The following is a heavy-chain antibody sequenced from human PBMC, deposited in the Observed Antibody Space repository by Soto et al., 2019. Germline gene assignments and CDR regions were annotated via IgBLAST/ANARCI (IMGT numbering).Heavy chain of an antibody. J-gene: IGHJ4*02. D-gene: IGHD3-16*01. Sequence: QVQLVESGGGVVQPGRSLRLSCAASGFTFSSYGMHWVRQAPGKGLEWVAVIWYDGSNKYCADSVKGRFTISRDNSKNTLYLQMNSLRAEDTAVYYCARDPLGAATYGGDYWGQGTLVTVSS. CDR2: IWYDGSNK. V-gene: IGHV3-33*01. CDR3: ARDPLGAATYGGDY. CDR1: GFTFSSYG.